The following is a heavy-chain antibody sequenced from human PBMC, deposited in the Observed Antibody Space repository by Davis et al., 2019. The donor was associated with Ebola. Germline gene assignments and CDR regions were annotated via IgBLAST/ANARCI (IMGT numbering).Heavy chain of an antibody. D-gene: IGHD3-3*01. J-gene: IGHJ4*02. CDR1: GFLFPSYT. V-gene: IGHV3-30-3*01. CDR2: ISYEANKQ. Sequence: GESLKISCSASGFLFPSYTMHWVRQAPGKGLEWVAAISYEANKQYYADSVKGRFTISRDNSKNTLYLQMSSLRAEDTAVYFCAKGRLRFLERSMFDYWGQGALVTVSS. CDR3: AKGRLRFLERSMFDY.